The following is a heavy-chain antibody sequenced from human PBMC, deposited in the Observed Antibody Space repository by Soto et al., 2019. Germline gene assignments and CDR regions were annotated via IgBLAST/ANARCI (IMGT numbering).Heavy chain of an antibody. CDR2: ISAYNGNT. V-gene: IGHV1-18*01. J-gene: IGHJ6*02. D-gene: IGHD3-10*01. Sequence: ASVKVSCKASGYTFTSYGISWVRQAPGQGLEGMGWISAYNGNTNYAQKLQGRVTMTTDTSTSTAYMELRSLRSDDTAVYYCARGHGSGSYYNDPYYYGMDVWGQGPTITVSS. CDR3: ARGHGSGSYYNDPYYYGMDV. CDR1: GYTFTSYG.